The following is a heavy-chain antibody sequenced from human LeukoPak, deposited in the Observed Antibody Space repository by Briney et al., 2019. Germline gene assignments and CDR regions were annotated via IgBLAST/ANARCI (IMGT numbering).Heavy chain of an antibody. Sequence: PGGSLRLSCTASGFTFSTYGMHWVRQAPGKGLEWVALISYDGSNKYYADSVKGRFTISRDNSKNTLSLQMSSLRAEDTAVYYCAKVPSAGRSLLPDYWGQGTLVTVSS. CDR1: GFTFSTYG. CDR3: AKVPSAGRSLLPDY. J-gene: IGHJ4*02. D-gene: IGHD3-22*01. V-gene: IGHV3-30*18. CDR2: ISYDGSNK.